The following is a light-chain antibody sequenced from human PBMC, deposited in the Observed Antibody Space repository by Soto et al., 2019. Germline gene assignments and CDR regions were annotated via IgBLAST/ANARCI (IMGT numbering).Light chain of an antibody. CDR2: DVS. Sequence: QSALTQPASVSGSPGQSITISCTGTSSDVGGYNYVSWYQQHPGKAPKLMIYDVSNRPSGVSNRFSGSKSGNTASLTISGLQAEDEAEYYCSSYTSRSTRIFGPGTKLTVL. J-gene: IGLJ1*01. V-gene: IGLV2-14*03. CDR3: SSYTSRSTRI. CDR1: SSDVGGYNY.